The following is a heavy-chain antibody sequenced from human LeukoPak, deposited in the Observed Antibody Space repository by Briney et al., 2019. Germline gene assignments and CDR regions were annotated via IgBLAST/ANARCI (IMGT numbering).Heavy chain of an antibody. J-gene: IGHJ5*02. Sequence: GGTLRLSCAASGFTFSNYGMSWVRQAPGKGLEWISAISGSGGTTYYADSVKGRFTISRDNSKNTLYLQMNSLRAEDTAVYYCARARRYCSGGSCYSGWFDPWGQGTLVTVSS. CDR3: ARARRYCSGGSCYSGWFDP. D-gene: IGHD2-15*01. CDR2: ISGSGGTT. CDR1: GFTFSNYG. V-gene: IGHV3-23*01.